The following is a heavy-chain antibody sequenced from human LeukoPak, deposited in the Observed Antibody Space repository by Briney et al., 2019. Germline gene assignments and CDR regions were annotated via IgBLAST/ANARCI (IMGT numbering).Heavy chain of an antibody. Sequence: GGSLRLSCVASGFTFSSYSMNWVRQAPGKGLEWVSSISSSSSYIYYADSVKGRFTISRDNAKNSLYLQMNSLRAEDTAVYYCAREMESYVVSTGGYFDYWGQGTLVTVSS. D-gene: IGHD3-22*01. J-gene: IGHJ4*02. CDR2: ISSSSSYI. V-gene: IGHV3-21*01. CDR3: AREMESYVVSTGGYFDY. CDR1: GFTFSSYS.